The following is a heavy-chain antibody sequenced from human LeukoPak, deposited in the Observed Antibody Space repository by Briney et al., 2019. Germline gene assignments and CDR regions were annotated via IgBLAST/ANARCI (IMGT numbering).Heavy chain of an antibody. V-gene: IGHV3-23*01. D-gene: IGHD2-21*01. CDR1: GLSLNNYA. J-gene: IGHJ4*01. Sequence: PGGSLRLSCKASGLSLNNYAMSWVRKVPGKGLEWVSASRSSDDGKWYAESVRGRFTISRATSKNTVYLQMNSLRVEDAGVYYCAKAPVTSCRGAFCYPFDYWGHGTLVTVSS. CDR3: AKAPVTSCRGAFCYPFDY. CDR2: SRSSDDGK.